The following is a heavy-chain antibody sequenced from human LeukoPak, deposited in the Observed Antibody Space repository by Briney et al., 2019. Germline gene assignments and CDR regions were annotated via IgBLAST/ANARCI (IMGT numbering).Heavy chain of an antibody. D-gene: IGHD2-2*01. V-gene: IGHV3-23*01. CDR1: GFTFSRYA. J-gene: IGHJ5*02. CDR3: AVPEGGAVPAAS. Sequence: PGGSLRLSCAASGFTFSRYAMSWVRQAPGKGLEWVSDISGSGGSTYYADSVKGRFTISRDNSKNTLYLQMNSLRAEDTAVYYCAVPEGGAVPAASWGQGTLVTVSS. CDR2: ISGSGGST.